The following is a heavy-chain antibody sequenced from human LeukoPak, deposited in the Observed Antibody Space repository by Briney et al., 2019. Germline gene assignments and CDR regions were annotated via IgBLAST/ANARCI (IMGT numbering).Heavy chain of an antibody. CDR3: ARYSSGYYYDY. D-gene: IGHD3-22*01. CDR1: GFTFSGYS. Sequence: GGSLRLSCAASGFTFSGYSMNWVRQAPGKGLEWVSSISSSSSYIYYADSVKGRFTVSRDNAKNSLYLQMNSLRAEDTAVYYCARYSSGYYYDYWGQGTLVTVSS. J-gene: IGHJ4*02. V-gene: IGHV3-21*01. CDR2: ISSSSSYI.